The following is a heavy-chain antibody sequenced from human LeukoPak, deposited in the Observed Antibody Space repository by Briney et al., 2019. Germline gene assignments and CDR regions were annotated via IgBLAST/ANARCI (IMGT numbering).Heavy chain of an antibody. Sequence: ASVKVSCKASGYTFTSHYMHWVRQAPGQGLEWMGRINPNSGGTNYAQKFQGRVTMTRDTSISTAYMELSRLRSDDTAVYYCTRDYYDSSGLSYYYYMDVWGKGTTVTVSS. D-gene: IGHD3-22*01. CDR1: GYTFTSHY. V-gene: IGHV1-2*06. J-gene: IGHJ6*03. CDR2: INPNSGGT. CDR3: TRDYYDSSGLSYYYYMDV.